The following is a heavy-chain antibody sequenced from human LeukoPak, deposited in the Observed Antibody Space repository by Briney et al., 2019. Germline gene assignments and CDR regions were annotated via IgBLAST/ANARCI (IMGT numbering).Heavy chain of an antibody. CDR2: INWNGGST. CDR1: GFTFDDYG. D-gene: IGHD4-17*01. Sequence: PGGSLRLSCAASGFTFDDYGMSWVRQAPGKGLEWVSGINWNGGSTGYADSVKGRFTISRDNAKNSLYLQMNSLRAEDTAVYYCARVRYNDYGDYDRNYYYYMDVWGKGTTVTVSS. J-gene: IGHJ6*03. V-gene: IGHV3-20*04. CDR3: ARVRYNDYGDYDRNYYYYMDV.